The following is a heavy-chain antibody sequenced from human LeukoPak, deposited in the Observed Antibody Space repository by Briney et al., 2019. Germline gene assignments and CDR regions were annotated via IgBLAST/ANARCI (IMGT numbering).Heavy chain of an antibody. CDR1: GYTFTNYY. CDR3: ARGGVGATTYVWFDP. D-gene: IGHD1-26*01. CDR2: INPSGGST. J-gene: IGHJ5*02. Sequence: ASVKVSCKAPGYTFTNYYIHWVRQAPGQGLECMGIINPSGGSTSYAQKFQGRVTMTRDMSTSTVYMELSSLRSEDTAVYYCARGGVGATTYVWFDPWGQGTLVTVSS. V-gene: IGHV1-46*01.